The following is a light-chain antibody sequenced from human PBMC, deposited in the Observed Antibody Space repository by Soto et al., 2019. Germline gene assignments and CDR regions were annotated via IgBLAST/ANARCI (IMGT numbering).Light chain of an antibody. Sequence: EIVMTQSPATLSVSPGERATLSCRASQSISSNLAWYQQKPGQAPRLLIYGASTRATGIPARFSGSGSGTDFTLILSSLPSEDFAVYYCQQYNNWPPWTFGQGTKVEIK. CDR1: QSISSN. CDR3: QQYNNWPPWT. CDR2: GAS. V-gene: IGKV3-15*01. J-gene: IGKJ1*01.